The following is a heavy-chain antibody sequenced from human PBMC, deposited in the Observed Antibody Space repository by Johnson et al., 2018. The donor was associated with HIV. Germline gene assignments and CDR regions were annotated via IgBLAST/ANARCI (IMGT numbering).Heavy chain of an antibody. CDR2: VWYDGTNE. CDR3: ARGLQITFGGVIAPPDVFEI. V-gene: IGHV3-33*01. Sequence: QMHLVESGGGVVQTGWSLRLSCAASGFTFSTCAMHWVRQAPGKGLEWVSVVWYDGTNEFYADSVKGRFTISRVNSENTLYLQMNSLRAEDTALYYCARGLQITFGGVIAPPDVFEIWGQGTMVTVSS. J-gene: IGHJ3*02. CDR1: GFTFSTCA. D-gene: IGHD3-16*02.